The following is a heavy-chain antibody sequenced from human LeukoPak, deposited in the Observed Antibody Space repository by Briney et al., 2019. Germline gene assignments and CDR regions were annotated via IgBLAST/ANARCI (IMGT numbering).Heavy chain of an antibody. Sequence: PSETLSLTCAVYGGSFSGYYWSWIRQPPGKGLEWIGYIYYGGSTYYNPSLKSRVTISVDTSKNQFSLKLSSVTAADTAVYYCASEKYDDYSLDYWGQGTLVTVSS. J-gene: IGHJ4*02. CDR1: GGSFSGYY. D-gene: IGHD4-17*01. CDR3: ASEKYDDYSLDY. V-gene: IGHV4-34*09. CDR2: IYYGGST.